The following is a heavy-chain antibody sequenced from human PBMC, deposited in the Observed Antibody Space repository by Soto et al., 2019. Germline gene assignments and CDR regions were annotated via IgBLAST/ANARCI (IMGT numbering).Heavy chain of an antibody. V-gene: IGHV3-23*01. CDR3: AKDQGIVVVPAAIPY. J-gene: IGHJ4*02. D-gene: IGHD2-2*01. CDR2: ISGSGGST. Sequence: GGSLRLSCAASGFTFSSYAMSWVRQAPGKGLEWVSAISGSGGSTYYADSVKGRFTISRDNSKNTLYLQMNSLRAEDTAVYYCAKDQGIVVVPAAIPYWGQGTLVTVSS. CDR1: GFTFSSYA.